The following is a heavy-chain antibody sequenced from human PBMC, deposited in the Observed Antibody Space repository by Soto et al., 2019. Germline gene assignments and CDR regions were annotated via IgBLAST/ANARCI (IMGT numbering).Heavy chain of an antibody. J-gene: IGHJ4*02. CDR1: GFSLSTNGVG. D-gene: IGHD2-2*01. CDR3: AKKGGDAYILRY. Sequence: QITLKESGPTLVKPTQTLTLTCTFSGFSLSTNGVGVGWIRQPPGKALEWLALIYWDDSKHYSPSLNSRLTITKDTSRNLVVLTMTNMDPVDTATYYCAKKGGDAYILRYWGQGTLVTVSS. CDR2: IYWDDSK. V-gene: IGHV2-5*02.